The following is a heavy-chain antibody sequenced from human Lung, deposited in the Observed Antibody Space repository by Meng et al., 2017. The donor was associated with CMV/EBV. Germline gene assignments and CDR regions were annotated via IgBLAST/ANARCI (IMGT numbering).Heavy chain of an antibody. J-gene: IGHJ5*02. V-gene: IGHV3-21*01. Sequence: GGSLRLXCAASGFTFSSYSMNWVRQAPGKGLEWVSSISSSSSYIYYADSVKGRFTISRDNAKNSLYLQMNSLRAEDTAVYYCARVGPFDFWSGYSGPDSYNWFDPWGQG. CDR3: ARVGPFDFWSGYSGPDSYNWFDP. D-gene: IGHD3-3*01. CDR2: ISSSSSYI. CDR1: GFTFSSYS.